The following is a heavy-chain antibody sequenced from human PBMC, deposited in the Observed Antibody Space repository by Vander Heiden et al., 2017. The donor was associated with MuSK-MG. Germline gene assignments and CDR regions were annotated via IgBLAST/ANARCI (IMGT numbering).Heavy chain of an antibody. J-gene: IGHJ3*02. CDR3: ARHITMIVVPNDAFDI. CDR1: GGSISSGGYY. CDR2: IYYSGST. V-gene: IGHV4-31*03. Sequence: QVQLQESGPGLVKPSQTLSLTCTVSGGSISSGGYYWSRIRQHPGKGLEWIGYIYYSGSTYYNPSLKSRVTISVDTSKNQFSLKLSSVTAADTAVYYCARHITMIVVPNDAFDIWGQGTMVTVSS. D-gene: IGHD3-22*01.